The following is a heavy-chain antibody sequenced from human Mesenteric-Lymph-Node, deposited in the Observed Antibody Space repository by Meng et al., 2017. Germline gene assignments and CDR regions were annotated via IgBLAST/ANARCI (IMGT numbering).Heavy chain of an antibody. J-gene: IGHJ5*02. CDR3: ARGRSDWFDP. CDR1: DLVYSGIY. V-gene: IGHV4-34*01. CDR2: INHSGRT. Sequence: QVPVQEGGAGRLKASQTLSLSGAVFDLVYSGIYWVWHRPPTGKGLEWIGEINHSGRTNYNPSLKSRVTISVDTSKNQYSLKLSSMTAAATAVYYCARGRSDWFDPWGQGTLVTVSS.